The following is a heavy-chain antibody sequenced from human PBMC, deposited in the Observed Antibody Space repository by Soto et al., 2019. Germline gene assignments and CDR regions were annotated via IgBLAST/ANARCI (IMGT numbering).Heavy chain of an antibody. J-gene: IGHJ6*02. CDR2: IYPGDSDT. D-gene: IGHD6-6*01. CDR3: AREDSSSSLRYYYGMDV. Sequence: PGESLKISCKGSGYSFTSYWIGWVRQMPGKGLEWMGIIYPGDSDTRYSPSFQGQVTISADKSISTAYLQWSGLKASDTAMYYCAREDSSSSLRYYYGMDVWGQGTTVTAP. V-gene: IGHV5-51*01. CDR1: GYSFTSYW.